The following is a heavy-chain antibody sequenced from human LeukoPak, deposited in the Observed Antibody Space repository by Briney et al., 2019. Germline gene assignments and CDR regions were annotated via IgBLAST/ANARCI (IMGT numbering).Heavy chain of an antibody. CDR1: GFTFSSYA. V-gene: IGHV3-64D*06. J-gene: IGHJ4*02. Sequence: GGSLRLSCSASGFTFSSYAMHWVRQAPGKGLEYVSAISSNGGSTYYADSVKGKFTISRDNSKNTLYPQMSNLRAEDTAVYYCVKGPGYSGSYYDYWGQGTLVTVSS. CDR3: VKGPGYSGSYYDY. D-gene: IGHD1-26*01. CDR2: ISSNGGST.